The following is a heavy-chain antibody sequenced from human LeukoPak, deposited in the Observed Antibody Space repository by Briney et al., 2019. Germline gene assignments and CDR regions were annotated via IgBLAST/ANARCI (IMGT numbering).Heavy chain of an antibody. CDR1: GGSISSSNW. CDR3: ASEDRLLYYYDSSGYYSGVGGKPEH. J-gene: IGHJ4*02. V-gene: IGHV4-4*02. D-gene: IGHD3-22*01. CDR2: IYHSGST. Sequence: SETLSLTCAVSGGSISSSNWWSWVRQPPGKGLEWIGEIYHSGSTNYNPSLKSRVTISVDKSKNQFSLKLSSVTAADTAVYYCASEDRLLYYYDSSGYYSGVGGKPEHWGQGTLVTVSS.